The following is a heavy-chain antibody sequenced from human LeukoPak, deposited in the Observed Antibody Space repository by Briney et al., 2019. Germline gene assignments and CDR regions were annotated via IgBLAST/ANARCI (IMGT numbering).Heavy chain of an antibody. D-gene: IGHD6-19*01. V-gene: IGHV4-38-2*02. J-gene: IGHJ4*02. CDR1: GYSISSGYY. CDR2: IYHSGGT. CDR3: AREPKKQWLDIDY. Sequence: SETLSLTCTVSGYSISSGYYWGWIRQPPGKGLEWIGSIYHSGGTYYNPSLKSRVTISVDTSKNQFSLKLSSVTAADTAVYYCAREPKKQWLDIDYWGQGTLVTVSS.